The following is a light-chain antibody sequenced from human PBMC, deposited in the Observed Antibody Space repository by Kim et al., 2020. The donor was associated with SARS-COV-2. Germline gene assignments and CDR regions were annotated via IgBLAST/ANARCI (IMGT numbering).Light chain of an antibody. CDR2: DAT. CDR1: GSGSHN. CDR3: QLRYNWPPMFT. J-gene: IGKJ2*01. V-gene: IGKV3-11*01. Sequence: SSGASATLSCSASGSGSHNLAWYQQKPGQSPRLLMYDATNRAAGVPARFSGSGSETDFTLTISSLEPEDFAVYYCQLRYNWPPMFTFGQGTKLEI.